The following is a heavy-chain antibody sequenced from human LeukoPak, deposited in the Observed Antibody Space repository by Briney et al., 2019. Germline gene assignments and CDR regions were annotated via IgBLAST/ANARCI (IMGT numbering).Heavy chain of an antibody. CDR2: IYYSGST. Sequence: SETLSLTCTVSGASITNTNYYWDWIRQPPGKGLEWIGTIYYSGSTYLNPSLERRITMSVDTSKNKFSLRLNSVTAADTAVYYCARQGEPTWRPLASNRSPFDYWGQGSLVTVSS. J-gene: IGHJ4*02. D-gene: IGHD6-13*01. CDR1: GASITNTNYY. V-gene: IGHV4-39*01. CDR3: ARQGEPTWRPLASNRSPFDY.